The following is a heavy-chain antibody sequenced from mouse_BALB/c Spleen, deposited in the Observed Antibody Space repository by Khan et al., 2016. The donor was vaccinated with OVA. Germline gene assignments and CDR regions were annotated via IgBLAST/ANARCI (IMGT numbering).Heavy chain of an antibody. CDR2: ISSGGHYT. J-gene: IGHJ4*01. Sequence: EVELVESGGGVVKPGGSLKLSCSASGFTFSSFAMSWVRQTPERRLEWVATISSGGHYTFLPDSVKGRFTISREHARNTLYLQSSSLRSEDTAMYYCTRSLVDYYAMDYWGQGTSVTVSS. CDR1: GFTFSSFA. D-gene: IGHD2-2*01. CDR3: TRSLVDYYAMDY. V-gene: IGHV5-9-3*01.